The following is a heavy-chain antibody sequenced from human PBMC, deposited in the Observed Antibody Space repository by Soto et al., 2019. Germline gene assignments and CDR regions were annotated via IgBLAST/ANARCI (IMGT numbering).Heavy chain of an antibody. J-gene: IGHJ4*02. CDR3: AREGSSSWAFDY. CDR1: GGTFSSYT. D-gene: IGHD6-13*01. CDR2: IIPILGIA. Sequence: QVQLVQSGAEVKKPGSSVKVSCKASGGTFSSYTISWVRQAPGQGLEWMGRIIPILGIANYAQKFQGRVTITADESTSTAYMELSSLRSEDTAVYYCAREGSSSWAFDYWGQGTLVTVSS. V-gene: IGHV1-69*08.